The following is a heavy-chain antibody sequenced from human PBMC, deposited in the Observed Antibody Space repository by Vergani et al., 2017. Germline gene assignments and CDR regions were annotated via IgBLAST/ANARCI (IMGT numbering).Heavy chain of an antibody. Sequence: EVQLVQSGAEVKKPGATMKISCKVSGYTFTDHYMHWVKLAPGKGLEWMGLVDPEDGETIYAEKFKGRVTIAADTSTDTAHLGLSSLRSEDTAVYYCATPQTVTTGGMEVWGQGTTVIVSS. CDR1: GYTFTDHY. CDR3: ATPQTVTTGGMEV. CDR2: VDPEDGET. V-gene: IGHV1-69-2*01. D-gene: IGHD4-17*01. J-gene: IGHJ6*02.